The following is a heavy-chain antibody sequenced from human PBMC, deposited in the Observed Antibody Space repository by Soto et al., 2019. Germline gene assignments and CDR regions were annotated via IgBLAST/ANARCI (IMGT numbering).Heavy chain of an antibody. CDR3: DTDVPPAQGPSYPFDY. Sequence: GGSLRLSCATSGFTFSNAWMSWVRQAPGEGLEWVGRIKSKAEGDAIEYAAPVIGRFIISRDDWKAKVSLQMNSLKTEDKAIYYCDTDVPPAQGPSYPFDYWGQGTLVTVSS. J-gene: IGHJ4*02. CDR1: GFTFSNAW. CDR2: IKSKAEGDAI. D-gene: IGHD1-26*01. V-gene: IGHV3-15*01.